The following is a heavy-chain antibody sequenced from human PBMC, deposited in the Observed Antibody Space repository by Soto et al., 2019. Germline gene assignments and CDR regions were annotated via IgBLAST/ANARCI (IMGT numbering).Heavy chain of an antibody. Sequence: SETLSLTCAVSGDSISSDKWWSWVRQPPGKGMEGIGEVYHSGNTNYNPSLMSRVIISVDKSKNQFSLKLSSVTAADTAVYYCARQQWLVLNAFDIWGQGTMVT. CDR2: VYHSGNT. V-gene: IGHV4-4*02. CDR1: GDSISSDKW. CDR3: ARQQWLVLNAFDI. D-gene: IGHD6-19*01. J-gene: IGHJ3*02.